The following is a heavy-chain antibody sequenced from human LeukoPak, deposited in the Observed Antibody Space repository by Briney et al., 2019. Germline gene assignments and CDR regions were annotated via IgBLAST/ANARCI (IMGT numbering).Heavy chain of an antibody. D-gene: IGHD2-15*01. V-gene: IGHV3-30-3*01. Sequence: GGSLRLSCAASGFTFSSYAIHWVRQAPGKGPEWLARISYDGSDKDYAHSVKGRFTISRDNPKKTLYLQMNSLTAEDTALYHCAREGGHLIDARGAVDYWGQGTLVTVSS. J-gene: IGHJ4*02. CDR1: GFTFSSYA. CDR2: ISYDGSDK. CDR3: AREGGHLIDARGAVDY.